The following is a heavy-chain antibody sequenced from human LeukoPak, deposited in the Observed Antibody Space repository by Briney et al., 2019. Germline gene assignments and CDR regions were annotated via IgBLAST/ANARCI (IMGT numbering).Heavy chain of an antibody. CDR2: INPNSGGT. Sequence: ASVKVSCKASGYTFTGYYMHWVRQAAGQGLEWMGRINPNSGGTNYAQKFQGRVTMTRDTSISTAYMELSRLRSDDTAVYYCARDPYYYDSSGYYDHFDYWGQGTLVTVSS. D-gene: IGHD3-22*01. V-gene: IGHV1-2*06. CDR3: ARDPYYYDSSGYYDHFDY. CDR1: GYTFTGYY. J-gene: IGHJ4*02.